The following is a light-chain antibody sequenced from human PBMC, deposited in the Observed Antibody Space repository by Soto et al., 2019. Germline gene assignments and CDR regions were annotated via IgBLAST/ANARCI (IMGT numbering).Light chain of an antibody. CDR2: GAS. CDR3: QQYNNWPPLT. Sequence: IVMTQSPATLSVSPGERATLPCRASQSVYSNLAWYQQKPGQAPRLLIFGASTRATGIPARFSGSGSGTEFTLAISSLQSEDFGVYYCQQYNNWPPLTFGGGTKVDIK. CDR1: QSVYSN. V-gene: IGKV3D-15*01. J-gene: IGKJ4*01.